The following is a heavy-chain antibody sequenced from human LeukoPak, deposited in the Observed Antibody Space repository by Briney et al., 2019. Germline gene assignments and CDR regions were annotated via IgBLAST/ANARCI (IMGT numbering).Heavy chain of an antibody. V-gene: IGHV4-38-2*02. CDR1: GYSISSDYY. D-gene: IGHD1-26*01. Sequence: SETLSLTCTVSGYSISSDYYCAWIRQPPGKGLEWIGSIYHSGSTYYNPSLKSRITILVDTSKNQFSLKLSFVTAADTAVYYCARLSGNFDYWGQGILVTVSS. CDR3: ARLSGNFDY. J-gene: IGHJ4*02. CDR2: IYHSGST.